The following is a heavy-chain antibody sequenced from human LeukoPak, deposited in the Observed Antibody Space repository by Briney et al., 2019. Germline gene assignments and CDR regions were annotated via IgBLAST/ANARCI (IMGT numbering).Heavy chain of an antibody. CDR2: IYTSGST. CDR3: ARDRNPYFFDY. V-gene: IGHV4-61*02. J-gene: IGHJ4*02. CDR1: GGSISSGSYY. Sequence: SETLSLTCTVSGGSISSGSYYWSWIRQPAGKGLEWIGRIYTSGSTNYNPSLKGRVTISVDTSKNQFSLKLSSVTAADTAVYYCARDRNPYFFDYWGQGTLVTVSS. D-gene: IGHD1-14*01.